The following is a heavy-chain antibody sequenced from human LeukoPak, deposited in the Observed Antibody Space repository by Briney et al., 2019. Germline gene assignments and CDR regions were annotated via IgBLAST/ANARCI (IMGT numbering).Heavy chain of an antibody. D-gene: IGHD6-19*01. CDR2: ISAYNGNT. V-gene: IGHV1-18*01. Sequence: ASVKVSCKASGYTFTSYGISWVRQAPGQGLEWMGWISAYNGNTNYAQKLQGRVTMTTDTSTSTAYMELRSLRSDDTAVYYCARDRDLWGYSSGWYSLIWGQGTMVTVSS. CDR3: ARDRDLWGYSSGWYSLI. CDR1: GYTFTSYG. J-gene: IGHJ3*02.